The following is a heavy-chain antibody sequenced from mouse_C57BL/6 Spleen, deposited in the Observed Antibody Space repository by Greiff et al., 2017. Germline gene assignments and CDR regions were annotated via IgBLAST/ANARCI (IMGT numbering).Heavy chain of an antibody. J-gene: IGHJ1*03. CDR2: IYPGGGYT. Sequence: QVQLQQSGAELVRPGTSVKMSCKASGYTFTNYWIGWAKQRPGHGLEWIGDIYPGGGYTNYNEKFKGKATLPADKSSSTAYMQFSSLTSEDSAIYYCGLYGSRTGYFDVWGTGTTVTVSS. V-gene: IGHV1-63*01. CDR1: GYTFTNYW. CDR3: GLYGSRTGYFDV. D-gene: IGHD1-1*01.